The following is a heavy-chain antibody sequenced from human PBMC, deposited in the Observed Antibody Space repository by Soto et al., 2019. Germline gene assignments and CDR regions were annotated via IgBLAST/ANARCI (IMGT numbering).Heavy chain of an antibody. D-gene: IGHD3-22*01. V-gene: IGHV4-59*01. J-gene: IGHJ4*02. CDR2: MYYSGST. Sequence: NPSETLSLTCSISGGSISNYYWSWIRQPPGKGLEWIGYMYYSGSTNYNPSLKSRVTISVDTSKNQFSLKLHSVTAADTAVYYCAGSSYYYYFEYWGQGALVTVSS. CDR3: AGSSYYYYFEY. CDR1: GGSISNYY.